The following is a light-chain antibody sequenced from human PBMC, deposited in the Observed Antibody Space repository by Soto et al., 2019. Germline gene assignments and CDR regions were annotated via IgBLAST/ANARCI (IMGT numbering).Light chain of an antibody. Sequence: EIVLTQSPGTLSLSPGERATLSCRASQSISSTSLAWYQQKPGQAPRLLICGESSRATGIPDRFSGSGSGTDFTLSISSLEPEDFAVYYCHYGNSPPWTFAQGTKVEIK. CDR3: HYGNSPPWT. CDR2: GES. V-gene: IGKV3-20*01. CDR1: QSISSTS. J-gene: IGKJ1*01.